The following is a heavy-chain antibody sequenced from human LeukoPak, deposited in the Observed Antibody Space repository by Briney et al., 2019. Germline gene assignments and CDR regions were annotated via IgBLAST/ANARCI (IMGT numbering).Heavy chain of an antibody. V-gene: IGHV4-31*03. J-gene: IGHJ3*02. Sequence: SETLSLTCTVSGGSISSGGYYWSWIRQHPGKGLEWIGYIYYSGSTYYNPSLKSRVTMSVDTSKHQFSLKLSSVTAADTAVYYCARVEGNYYDSSGYDAFDIWGQGTMVTVSS. CDR2: IYYSGST. D-gene: IGHD3-22*01. CDR1: GGSISSGGYY. CDR3: ARVEGNYYDSSGYDAFDI.